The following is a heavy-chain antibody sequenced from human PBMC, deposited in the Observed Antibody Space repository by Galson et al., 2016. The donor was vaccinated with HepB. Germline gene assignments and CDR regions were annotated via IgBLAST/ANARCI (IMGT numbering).Heavy chain of an antibody. CDR2: VWYDEINK. V-gene: IGHV3-33*01. J-gene: IGHJ4*02. CDR1: GFTFNSYG. CDR3: ASGTTMTPDYFDY. D-gene: IGHD4-17*01. Sequence: SLRLSCAASGFTFNSYGMHWVRQAPGKGLEWVALVWYDEINKFYRDSVKGRFTISRDNSKNTLYLQKNNLRAEDTAVYYCASGTTMTPDYFDYWGQGTLVTVSS.